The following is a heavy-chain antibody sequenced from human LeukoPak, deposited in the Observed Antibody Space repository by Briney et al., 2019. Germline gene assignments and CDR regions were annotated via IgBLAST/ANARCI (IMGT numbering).Heavy chain of an antibody. Sequence: SETLSLTCAVYGGSFSGYYWSWIRQPPGKGLEWIGEINHSGSTNYNPSLKSRVTISVDTSKNQCPLKLSSVTAADTAVYYCARLGYCSSTSCSAKTNDYMDVWGKGTTVTVSS. CDR1: GGSFSGYY. CDR2: INHSGST. J-gene: IGHJ6*03. V-gene: IGHV4-34*01. D-gene: IGHD2-2*01. CDR3: ARLGYCSSTSCSAKTNDYMDV.